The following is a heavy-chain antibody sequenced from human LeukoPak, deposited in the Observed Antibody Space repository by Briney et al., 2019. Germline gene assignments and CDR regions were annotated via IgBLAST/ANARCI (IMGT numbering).Heavy chain of an antibody. Sequence: GGSLRLSCAASRFTFSSYGMHWVRQAPGKGLEWVAVIWYDGSNKYYADSVKGRFTISRDNSKNTLYLQMNSLRAEDTAVYYCAREGPRARDYGGSPMIYAFDIWGQGTMVTVSS. J-gene: IGHJ3*02. CDR1: RFTFSSYG. CDR3: AREGPRARDYGGSPMIYAFDI. D-gene: IGHD4-23*01. V-gene: IGHV3-33*01. CDR2: IWYDGSNK.